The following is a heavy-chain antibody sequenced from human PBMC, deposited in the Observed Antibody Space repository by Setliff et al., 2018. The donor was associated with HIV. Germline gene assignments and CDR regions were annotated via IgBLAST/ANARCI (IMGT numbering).Heavy chain of an antibody. J-gene: IGHJ6*03. CDR3: AKGVAGLQYYYYYMDV. CDR1: GGSFTSRSYY. D-gene: IGHD6-19*01. Sequence: KPSETLSLTCTVSGGSFTSRSYYWTWIRQPPGKGLEWIGEITHSGSTNYNPSLETRVTISVDTSKNQFSLKLSSVTAADTAVYYCAKGVAGLQYYYYYMDVWGKGTTVTVSS. CDR2: ITHSGST. V-gene: IGHV4-39*07.